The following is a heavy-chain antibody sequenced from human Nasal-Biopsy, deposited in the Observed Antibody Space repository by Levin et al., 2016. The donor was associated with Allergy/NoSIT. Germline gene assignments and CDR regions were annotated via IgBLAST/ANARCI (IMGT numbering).Heavy chain of an antibody. CDR2: ISPRDGRI. D-gene: IGHD4/OR15-4a*01. Sequence: ASVKVSCKASGYTFTNYYIHWVRQAPGQGLDWMGMISPRDGRINYAQKFQDRVTLTRDTSTTTVYMELSSLRSEDTAVYYCARDQGTMVLTPRDGMNVWGQGTTVTVSS. J-gene: IGHJ6*02. CDR1: GYTFTNYY. CDR3: ARDQGTMVLTPRDGMNV. V-gene: IGHV1-46*01.